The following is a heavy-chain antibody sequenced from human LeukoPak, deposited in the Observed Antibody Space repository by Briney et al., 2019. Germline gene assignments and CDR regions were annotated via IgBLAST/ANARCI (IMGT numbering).Heavy chain of an antibody. CDR1: GYTFTGYY. V-gene: IGHV1-2*02. J-gene: IGHJ6*02. CDR2: INPNSGGT. D-gene: IGHD3-9*01. Sequence: ASVKVSCKASGYTFTGYYLHWVRQAPGQGLEWMGWINPNSGGTNYAQKFQGRVTMTRDTSIGTAYMELSRLRSDDTAVYYCASWAYDILTGYPYDGMDVWGQGTTVTVSS. CDR3: ASWAYDILTGYPYDGMDV.